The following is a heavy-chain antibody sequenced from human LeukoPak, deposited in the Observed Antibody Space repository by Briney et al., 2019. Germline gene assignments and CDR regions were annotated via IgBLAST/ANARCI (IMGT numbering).Heavy chain of an antibody. J-gene: IGHJ4*02. CDR1: GYTLTELS. V-gene: IGHV1-24*01. CDR2: FDPEDGET. D-gene: IGHD3-22*01. CDR3: ATDYYDSSGHPFFDY. Sequence: ASVTVSCKVSGYTLTELSMHWVRQAPGKGLEWMGGFDPEDGETIYAQKFQGRVTMTEDTSTDTAYMELSSLRSEDMAVYYCATDYYDSSGHPFFDYWGQGTLVTVSS.